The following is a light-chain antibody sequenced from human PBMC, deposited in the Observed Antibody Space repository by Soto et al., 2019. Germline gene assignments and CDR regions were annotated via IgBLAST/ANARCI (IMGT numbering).Light chain of an antibody. CDR3: QQYYSYPLT. CDR2: AAS. J-gene: IGKJ4*01. V-gene: IGKV1-8*01. CDR1: QGISSY. Sequence: AIRMTQSPSSLSSSTGERVTITCRASQGISSYLAWYQQKPGQAPKLLIYAASNLQSGVPSRFSGSGSGTDFTPTISCLQTEDFATYYCQQYYSYPLTFGGGTKVEIK.